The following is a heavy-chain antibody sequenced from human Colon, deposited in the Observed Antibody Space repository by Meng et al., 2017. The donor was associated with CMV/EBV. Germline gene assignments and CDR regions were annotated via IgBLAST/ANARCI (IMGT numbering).Heavy chain of an antibody. CDR1: GYSFTGYY. Sequence: QVQLEQAGAEVRMPGASVKVSCKASGYSFTGYYIHWVRQAPGQGLEWMGWMDPTTGRTDYAQKFQGTVTMTRDTSISTAYLELSRLTSDDTAVYYCASHSSYVWGSHHWGQGTLVTVSS. CDR3: ASHSSYVWGSHH. J-gene: IGHJ1*01. D-gene: IGHD3-16*01. V-gene: IGHV1-2*02. CDR2: MDPTTGRT.